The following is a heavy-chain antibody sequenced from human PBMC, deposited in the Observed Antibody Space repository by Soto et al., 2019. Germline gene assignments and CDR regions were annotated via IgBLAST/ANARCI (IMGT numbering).Heavy chain of an antibody. CDR2: ISGDNGDT. J-gene: IGHJ1*01. CDR1: GYTFTNYG. Sequence: QVQLVQSGAEVKKPGASVKVSCKASGYTFTNYGTSWVRQAPGQGLEYMGWISGDNGDTHYAQKVQGRVTMTTDTSTSTAYMELRSLRRDDTAVYYCVRGPSLEYFQYWGQGTLVTVSS. D-gene: IGHD6-6*01. V-gene: IGHV1-18*01. CDR3: VRGPSLEYFQY.